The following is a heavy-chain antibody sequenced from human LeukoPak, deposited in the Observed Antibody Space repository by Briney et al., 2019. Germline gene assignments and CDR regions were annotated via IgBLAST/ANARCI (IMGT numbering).Heavy chain of an antibody. CDR3: ARLMYYSGSGSYGMDV. CDR1: GGSISSYD. V-gene: IGHV4-59*08. Sequence: SETLSLTCTVSGGSISSYDWSWIRLPPGKGPEWIGFIYYSGSTNYTPSLKSRLTISVDTSKNQFSLKLSSVTAADTAIYYCARLMYYSGSGSYGMDVWGQGTTVTVSS. J-gene: IGHJ6*02. D-gene: IGHD3-10*01. CDR2: IYYSGST.